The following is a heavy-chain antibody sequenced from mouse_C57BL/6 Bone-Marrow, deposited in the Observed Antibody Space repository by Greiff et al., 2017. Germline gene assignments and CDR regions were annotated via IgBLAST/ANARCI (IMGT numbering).Heavy chain of an antibody. CDR2: ISYSGST. J-gene: IGHJ1*03. V-gene: IGHV3-8*01. CDR1: GYSFTSYY. Sequence: VQLQQSGPGLAKPSQSLSLSCSATGYSFTSYYLNWIRKFPGNKLEYMGYISYSGSTSYNPSLKSRISITRDTTKNQYYMHLKSVTDEDTDKYYRASYGYKWYFDVWGTGTTVTVSS. D-gene: IGHD2-2*01. CDR3: ASYGYKWYFDV.